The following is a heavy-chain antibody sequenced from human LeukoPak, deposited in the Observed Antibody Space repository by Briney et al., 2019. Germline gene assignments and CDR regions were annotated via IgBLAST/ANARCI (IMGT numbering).Heavy chain of an antibody. V-gene: IGHV1-69*01. Sequence: GASVKVSCKASGGTFSIYAISWVRQAPGQGLEWMGGIIPIFGTANYAQKFQGRVTITADESTSTAYMELSSLRSEDTAVYYCARDDGCSSTSCYTNGYYGMDVWGQGTTVTVSS. D-gene: IGHD2-2*02. CDR3: ARDDGCSSTSCYTNGYYGMDV. CDR2: IIPIFGTA. CDR1: GGTFSIYA. J-gene: IGHJ6*02.